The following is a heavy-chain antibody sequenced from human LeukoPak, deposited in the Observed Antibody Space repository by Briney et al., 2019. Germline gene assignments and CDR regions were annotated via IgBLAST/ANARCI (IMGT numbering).Heavy chain of an antibody. V-gene: IGHV4-30-2*01. D-gene: IGHD3-10*01. CDR2: IFHSGTT. CDR1: GFTFSNNY. J-gene: IGHJ4*02. CDR3: ARGVISGSGCFDY. Sequence: LRLSCAASGFTFSNNYMSWIRQPPGKGLEWIGYIFHSGTTYYNPSLKSRVTTSADRYKKQFSLILSSVTAADAAALYCARGVISGSGCFDYWGQGTLVTVSS.